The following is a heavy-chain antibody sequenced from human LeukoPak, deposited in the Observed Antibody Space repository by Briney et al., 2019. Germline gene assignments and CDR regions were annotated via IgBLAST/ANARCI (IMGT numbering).Heavy chain of an antibody. D-gene: IGHD3-10*01. Sequence: SETLSLTCTVSGYSISSGYYWGWIRQPPGKGLEWIASVHYSGSTYYNPSLKSRLTISVDTSKNQFSLELSSVTAADTALYFCARQLCVSGSYYAPIDVWGKGTTVTISS. J-gene: IGHJ6*03. V-gene: IGHV4-38-2*02. CDR2: VHYSGST. CDR3: ARQLCVSGSYYAPIDV. CDR1: GYSISSGYY.